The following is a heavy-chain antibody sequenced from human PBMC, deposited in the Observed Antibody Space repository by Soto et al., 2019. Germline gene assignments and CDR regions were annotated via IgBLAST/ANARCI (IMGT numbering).Heavy chain of an antibody. J-gene: IGHJ6*02. D-gene: IGHD2-21*01. Sequence: GGSLRLSCVGSGFTFSTYSINWVRQAPGKGLEWVSSISSRSDIYYADSVKGRFTISRDNAKNSVSLQINLLAVEDTALYYCAREYCGWPLVYGLEVGGQGTSVTVSS. CDR2: ISSRSDI. CDR3: AREYCGWPLVYGLEV. CDR1: GFTFSTYS. V-gene: IGHV3-21*01.